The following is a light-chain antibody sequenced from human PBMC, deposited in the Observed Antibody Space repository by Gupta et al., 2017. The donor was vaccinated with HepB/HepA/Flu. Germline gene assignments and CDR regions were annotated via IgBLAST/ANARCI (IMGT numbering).Light chain of an antibody. CDR2: SSQ. CDR3: ATWDDSLNGDWV. CDR1: SSNVGSNP. Sequence: QSVLRQPPSASGTPGLGVTISCSGSSSNVGSNPISWYQQVPGTAPKLLIHSSQQRPSGVPDRFSGSKSGTTASLAISGLQSEDEADYYCATWDDSLNGDWVFGGGTKLTVL. V-gene: IGLV1-44*01. J-gene: IGLJ3*02.